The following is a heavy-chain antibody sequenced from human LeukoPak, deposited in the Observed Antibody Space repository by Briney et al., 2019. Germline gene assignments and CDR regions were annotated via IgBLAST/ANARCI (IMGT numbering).Heavy chain of an antibody. Sequence: PSETLSLTCTVSGGSISSYYWSWIRQPPGKGLEGIGYIYYSGSTNYNPSLKSRVTISVDTSKNQFSLKLSSVTAADTAVYYCARSGYDPTGWFDPWGQGTLVTVSS. CDR1: GGSISSYY. V-gene: IGHV4-59*01. CDR2: IYYSGST. CDR3: ARSGYDPTGWFDP. D-gene: IGHD5-12*01. J-gene: IGHJ5*02.